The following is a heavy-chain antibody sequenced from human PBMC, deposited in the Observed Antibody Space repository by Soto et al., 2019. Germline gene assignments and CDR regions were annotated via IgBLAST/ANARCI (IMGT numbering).Heavy chain of an antibody. Sequence: GASVKVSCKTSGYTFTDYYMHWVRQAPGQGLEWMGRINPNSGGTNYAQKFQGWVTMTRDTSISTAYMELSRLRSDDTAVYYCAIATNKSLLTEFDYWGQGTLVTVSS. CDR3: AIATNKSLLTEFDY. CDR1: GYTFTDYY. V-gene: IGHV1-2*04. CDR2: INPNSGGT. D-gene: IGHD3-22*01. J-gene: IGHJ4*01.